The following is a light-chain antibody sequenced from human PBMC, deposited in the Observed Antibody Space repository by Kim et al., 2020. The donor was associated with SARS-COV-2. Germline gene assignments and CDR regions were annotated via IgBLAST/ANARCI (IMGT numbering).Light chain of an antibody. CDR2: DRN. CDR1: RLRTYH. Sequence: SSELTQDPAVSVALGQTVRITCQGDRLRTYHASWYQQKPGQAPILVLYDRNSRPLGIRDRFSGSSSGDTASLTITGAQATDEAVSYCNSRVSGANHLIFG. V-gene: IGLV3-19*01. J-gene: IGLJ2*01. CDR3: NSRVSGANHLI.